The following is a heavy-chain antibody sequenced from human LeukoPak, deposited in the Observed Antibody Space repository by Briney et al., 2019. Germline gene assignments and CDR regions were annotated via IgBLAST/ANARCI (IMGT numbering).Heavy chain of an antibody. J-gene: IGHJ4*02. Sequence: GGSLRLSCAASGFNFSNFGIHWVRQAPGKGLEWVAFMRYNATKKYYADSVKGRFTISRDNSKNTVFLQINSLRADDTSVYYCARSVMMYASTYYFHYWGQGTLVTVSS. V-gene: IGHV3-30*02. CDR2: MRYNATKK. D-gene: IGHD2-8*01. CDR1: GFNFSNFG. CDR3: ARSVMMYASTYYFHY.